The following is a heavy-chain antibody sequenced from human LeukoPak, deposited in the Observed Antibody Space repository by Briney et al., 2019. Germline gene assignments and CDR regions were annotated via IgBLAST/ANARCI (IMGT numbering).Heavy chain of an antibody. J-gene: IGHJ1*01. Sequence: PGGSLRLSCAASGFTFSSYAVSWVRQAPGKGLEWVSVISGSGGNTYYADSVKGRFTISRDNSKNTLYLQMNSLRVEDTAVYYCANAAAAGTFYFQHWGQGTLVTVSS. CDR3: ANAAAAGTFYFQH. CDR1: GFTFSSYA. D-gene: IGHD6-13*01. CDR2: ISGSGGNT. V-gene: IGHV3-23*01.